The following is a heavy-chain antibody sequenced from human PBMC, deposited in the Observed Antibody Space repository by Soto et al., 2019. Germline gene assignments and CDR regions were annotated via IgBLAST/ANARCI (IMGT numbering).Heavy chain of an antibody. Sequence: GGSLRLSCVASRFTFGDYPMNWVRQAPGKGLEWVSGISDTSIDTYYADSVKGRFTISRDNSQSMLFLHTSSLRAEDTALYYCAKTAATQFGDFVFDRWGQGTLVTVSS. CDR1: RFTFGDYP. D-gene: IGHD4-17*01. CDR3: AKTAATQFGDFVFDR. J-gene: IGHJ5*02. V-gene: IGHV3-23*01. CDR2: ISDTSIDT.